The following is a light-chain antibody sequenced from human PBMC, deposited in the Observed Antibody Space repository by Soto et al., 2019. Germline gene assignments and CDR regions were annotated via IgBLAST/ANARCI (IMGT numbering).Light chain of an antibody. CDR2: EVS. Sequence: QSALTQPPSASGSPGQSVTISCTGTSSDVGGYNYVSWYQQHPGKAPKLMIYEVSKRPSGVPDRFSGSKSGNTASLTISGLRAEDEGEYDSASYAPSSYFAYVFGTGTKVTVL. CDR3: ASYAPSSYFAYV. CDR1: SSDVGGYNY. V-gene: IGLV2-8*01. J-gene: IGLJ1*01.